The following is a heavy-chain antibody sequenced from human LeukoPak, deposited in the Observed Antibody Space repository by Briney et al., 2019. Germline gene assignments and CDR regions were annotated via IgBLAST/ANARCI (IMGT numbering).Heavy chain of an antibody. Sequence: ASVKVSCKASGGTFSSYAISWVRRAPGQGLEWMGGIIPIFGTANYAQKFQGRVTITTDEATSTAYMELSSLRSEDTAVYYCARGTAIGRNYFDYWGQGTLVTVSS. CDR2: IIPIFGTA. CDR3: ARGTAIGRNYFDY. V-gene: IGHV1-69*05. J-gene: IGHJ4*02. D-gene: IGHD5-18*01. CDR1: GGTFSSYA.